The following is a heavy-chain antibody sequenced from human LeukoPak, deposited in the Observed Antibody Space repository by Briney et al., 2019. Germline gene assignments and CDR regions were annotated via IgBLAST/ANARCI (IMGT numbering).Heavy chain of an antibody. V-gene: IGHV3-30*18. CDR1: GFTFSSYG. Sequence: GGSLRLSCAASGFTFSSYGMHWVRQAPGKGLEWVAVISYDGSNKYYADSVKGRFTISGDNSKNTLYLQMNSLRAEDTAVYYCAKSSRATVSHFDYWGQGTLVTVSS. D-gene: IGHD4-17*01. CDR2: ISYDGSNK. J-gene: IGHJ4*02. CDR3: AKSSRATVSHFDY.